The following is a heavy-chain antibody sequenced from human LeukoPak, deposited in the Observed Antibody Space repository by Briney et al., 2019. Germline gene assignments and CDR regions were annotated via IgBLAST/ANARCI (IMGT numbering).Heavy chain of an antibody. Sequence: GGSLRLSCAASGFTFSSYAMSWVRQAPGKGLEGVSAISGSGGSTYYADSVKGRFTISRDNSKHTLYLKMNSLRAEDTAVYYCAKGPYRIVVVPAAMSYSSGWYFDYWGQGTLVTVSS. J-gene: IGHJ4*02. CDR2: ISGSGGST. CDR1: GFTFSSYA. D-gene: IGHD2-2*01. CDR3: AKGPYRIVVVPAAMSYSSGWYFDY. V-gene: IGHV3-23*01.